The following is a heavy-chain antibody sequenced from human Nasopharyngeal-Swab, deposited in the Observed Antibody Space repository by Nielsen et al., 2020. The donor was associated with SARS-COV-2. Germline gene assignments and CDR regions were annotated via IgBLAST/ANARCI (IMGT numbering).Heavy chain of an antibody. CDR2: IWYDGSNK. J-gene: IGHJ4*02. Sequence: WIRQPPGKGLEWVAVIWYDGSNKYYADSVKGRFTISRDNSKNTLYLQMNSLRAEDTAVYYCASARSGYDSDFDYWGQGTLGTVSS. CDR3: ASARSGYDSDFDY. D-gene: IGHD5-12*01. V-gene: IGHV3-33*01.